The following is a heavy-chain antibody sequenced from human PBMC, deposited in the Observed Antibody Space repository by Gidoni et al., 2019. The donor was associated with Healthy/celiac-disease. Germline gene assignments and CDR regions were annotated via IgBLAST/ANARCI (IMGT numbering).Heavy chain of an antibody. CDR3: ARSPFEYYYDSSGYIRRRYFDY. CDR1: GGSFSGSY. V-gene: IGHV4-34*01. Sequence: QVQLQQWGAGLLKPSETLSLTCAVYGGSFSGSYWSWIRQPPGKGLEWIGEINHSGSTNYNPSLKSRVTISVDTSKNQFSLKLSSVTAADTAVYYCARSPFEYYYDSSGYIRRRYFDYWGQGTLVTVSS. CDR2: INHSGST. J-gene: IGHJ4*02. D-gene: IGHD3-22*01.